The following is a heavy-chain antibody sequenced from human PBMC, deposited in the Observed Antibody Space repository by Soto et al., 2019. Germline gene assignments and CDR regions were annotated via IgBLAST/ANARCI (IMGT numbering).Heavy chain of an antibody. J-gene: IGHJ6*03. V-gene: IGHV3-7*01. D-gene: IGHD4-17*01. Sequence: GGSLRLSCAASGFTFSSYWMSWVRQAPGKGLEWVANIKQDGSEKYYVDSVKGRFTISRDNAKNTLYLQMNSLRAEDTAVYYCARAHYGDYYSLYYYYYMDVWGKGTTVTVSS. CDR1: GFTFSSYW. CDR2: IKQDGSEK. CDR3: ARAHYGDYYSLYYYYYMDV.